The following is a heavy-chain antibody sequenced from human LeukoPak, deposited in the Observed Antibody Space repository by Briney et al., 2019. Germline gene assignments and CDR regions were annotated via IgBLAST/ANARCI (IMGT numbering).Heavy chain of an antibody. CDR1: GYTFTSYY. CDR3: ARDLNSSGPTTGH. J-gene: IGHJ4*02. V-gene: IGHV1-46*01. Sequence: ASVNVSCKASGYTFTSYYMHWVRQAPGQGLEWMGIINPSGGSTSYAQKFQGRVTMTRDMSTSTVYMELSSLRSEDTAVYCCARDLNSSGPTTGHWGQGTLVTVSS. D-gene: IGHD3-22*01. CDR2: INPSGGST.